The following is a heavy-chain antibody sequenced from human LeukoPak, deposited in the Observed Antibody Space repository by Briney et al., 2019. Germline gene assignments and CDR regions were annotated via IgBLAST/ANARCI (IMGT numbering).Heavy chain of an antibody. CDR1: GGSISSSSYF. J-gene: IGHJ3*02. CDR2: IYYTGKT. V-gene: IGHV4-39*01. CDR3: ARQKRSHYDGTSYSFLNVFDI. Sequence: SETLSLTCTVSGGSISSSSYFWGWIRQPPGKGLEWIGSIYYTGKTYYNPSLKSRVAISADTSKNQFSLRLTSVTAADTTVYYCARQKRSHYDGTSYSFLNVFDIWGQGTMVTVSS. D-gene: IGHD3-22*01.